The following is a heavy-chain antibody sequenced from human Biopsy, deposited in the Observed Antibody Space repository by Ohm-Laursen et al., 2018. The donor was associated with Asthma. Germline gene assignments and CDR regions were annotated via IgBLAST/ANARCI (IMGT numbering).Heavy chain of an antibody. J-gene: IGHJ4*02. V-gene: IGHV3-9*01. CDR1: GFKFDEYT. D-gene: IGHD3-22*01. CDR2: ISWNSATI. CDR3: AKVRSDWVITESFDY. Sequence: SLRLSCAASGFKFDEYTMHWVRQAPGKGLEWVSGISWNSATIGYADSVEGRFTISRDNAKNSVFLHMDSLRPEDKAFYYCAKVRSDWVITESFDYWGQGVLVTVSS.